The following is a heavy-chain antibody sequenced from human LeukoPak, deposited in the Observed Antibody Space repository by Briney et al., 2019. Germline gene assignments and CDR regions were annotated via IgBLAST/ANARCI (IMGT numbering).Heavy chain of an antibody. Sequence: PGGSLRLSCAASGFTFSSYWMSWLRQAPGKGLEWVANIKQDGSEKYYVDSVKGRFTISRDNAKNSVYLQMNSLRVEDTALYYCARERMSVASYQGAFDIWGQGTMVTVSS. D-gene: IGHD2-2*01. J-gene: IGHJ3*02. CDR3: ARERMSVASYQGAFDI. CDR2: IKQDGSEK. V-gene: IGHV3-7*01. CDR1: GFTFSSYW.